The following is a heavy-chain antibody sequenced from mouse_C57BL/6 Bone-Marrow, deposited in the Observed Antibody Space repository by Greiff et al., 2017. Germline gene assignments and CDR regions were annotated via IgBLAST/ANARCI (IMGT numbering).Heavy chain of an antibody. V-gene: IGHV1-62-2*01. CDR2: FYPGSGSI. CDR1: GYTFTEYT. Sequence: VKLMESGAELVKPGASVKLSCKASGYTFTEYTIHWVKQRSGQGLEWIGWFYPGSGSIKYNEKFKDKATLTADKSSSTVYMELSRLTSEDSAVYFCARHGRGVYYGSSPAWFAYWGQGTLVTVSA. D-gene: IGHD1-1*01. CDR3: ARHGRGVYYGSSPAWFAY. J-gene: IGHJ3*01.